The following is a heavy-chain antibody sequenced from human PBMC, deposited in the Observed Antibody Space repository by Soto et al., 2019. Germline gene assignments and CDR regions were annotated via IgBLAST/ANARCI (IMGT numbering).Heavy chain of an antibody. CDR2: VYFVGNS. CDR3: ARSLTYGLRPENWLDP. V-gene: IGHV4-39*07. CDR1: GDSISSASYF. J-gene: IGHJ5*02. Sequence: SETLSLTCTVSGDSISSASYFWGWIRQPPGKGLEWIGSVYFVGNSYYNPSLKSRVTISVDRSKNQFSLKLSSVTAADTAVYYCARSLTYGLRPENWLDPWGQGTLVTVAS. D-gene: IGHD4-17*01.